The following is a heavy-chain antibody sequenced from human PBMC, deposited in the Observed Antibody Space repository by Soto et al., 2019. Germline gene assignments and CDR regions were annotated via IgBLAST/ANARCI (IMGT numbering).Heavy chain of an antibody. CDR3: AKDSGYSSGWYGDY. CDR2: ISYDGSNK. V-gene: IGHV3-30*18. Sequence: QVQLVESGGGVVQPGRSLRLSCAASGFTFSSYGMHWVRQAPGKGLEWVAVISYDGSNKYYADSVKGRFTISRDNSKNTLYLQMNSLRAEDTAVYYCAKDSGYSSGWYGDYWGQGTLVTVYS. CDR1: GFTFSSYG. D-gene: IGHD6-19*01. J-gene: IGHJ4*02.